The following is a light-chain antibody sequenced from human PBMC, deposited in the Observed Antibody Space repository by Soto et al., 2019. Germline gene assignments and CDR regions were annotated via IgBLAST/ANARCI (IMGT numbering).Light chain of an antibody. V-gene: IGLV1-44*01. Sequence: QSVLTQPPSASGAPGLRVTISCSGSNSNIGGNTVNWYQQLPGKAPKLLIHSDNERPSGVPGRFSGSRSGASASLAITGLQSEDEAYYYCSAWDDTLSGPVLGGGTKLTFL. CDR2: SDN. CDR1: NSNIGGNT. J-gene: IGLJ3*02. CDR3: SAWDDTLSGPV.